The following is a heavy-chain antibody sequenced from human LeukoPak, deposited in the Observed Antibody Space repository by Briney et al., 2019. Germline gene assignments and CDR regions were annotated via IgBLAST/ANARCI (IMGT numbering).Heavy chain of an antibody. CDR2: INPSGGST. Sequence: GASVKVSCKASGYTFTSYYMHWVRQAPGQGLEWMGIINPSGGSTSYAQKFQGRVTMTRDTSTSTVYMELSSLRSEDTAVYYCARDLNDSGGYYYALYYFDYWGQGTLVTVSS. D-gene: IGHD3-22*01. CDR3: ARDLNDSGGYYYALYYFDY. CDR1: GYTFTSYY. V-gene: IGHV1-46*01. J-gene: IGHJ4*02.